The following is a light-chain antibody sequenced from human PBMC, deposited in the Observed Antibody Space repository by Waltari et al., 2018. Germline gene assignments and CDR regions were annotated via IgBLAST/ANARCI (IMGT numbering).Light chain of an antibody. V-gene: IGKV3-11*01. J-gene: IGKJ2*01. CDR1: QSVSNY. CDR3: QQRASWPNT. Sequence: EIVLTQSPATLSLSPGEGATPSCRASQSVSNYLTWYQQKPGQAPRLINYGTYNSAAGIPARFSGSGSGTYFTLTISSLEPEDFAVYYCQQRASWPNTFGQGTKLEIK. CDR2: GTY.